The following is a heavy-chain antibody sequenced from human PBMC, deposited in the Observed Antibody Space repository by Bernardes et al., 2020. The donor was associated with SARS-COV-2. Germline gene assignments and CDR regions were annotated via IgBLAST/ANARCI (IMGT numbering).Heavy chain of an antibody. CDR1: GFTFSNYA. Sequence: GGSLRLSCAVSGFTFSNYAMNWVRQAPGKGLEWVSGISDNGGSTYYADSVKGRFTISRDNSKNTLYLQMNSLRAEDTAVYYCARERELAFDYWGQGTLVTVSS. CDR2: ISDNGGST. V-gene: IGHV3-23*01. J-gene: IGHJ4*02. D-gene: IGHD1-7*01. CDR3: ARERELAFDY.